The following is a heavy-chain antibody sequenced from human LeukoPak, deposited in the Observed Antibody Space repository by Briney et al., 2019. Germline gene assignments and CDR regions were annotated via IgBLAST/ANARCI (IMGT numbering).Heavy chain of an antibody. D-gene: IGHD3-10*01. J-gene: IGHJ4*02. CDR2: ISAYNGNT. CDR1: GYIYTSYG. Sequence: ASVKVSCKASGYIYTSYGINWVRQAPGQGLEWMGWISAYNGNTKYAQKLQGRVTMTTDTSTSTAHMELRSLRTDDTAVYYCTRGPEWFGVNVDYWGRGTLVTVSS. CDR3: TRGPEWFGVNVDY. V-gene: IGHV1-18*01.